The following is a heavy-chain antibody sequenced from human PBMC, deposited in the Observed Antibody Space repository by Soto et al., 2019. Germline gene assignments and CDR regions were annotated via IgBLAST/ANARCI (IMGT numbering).Heavy chain of an antibody. D-gene: IGHD3-3*01. V-gene: IGHV1-69*01. CDR2: LIPIFDTT. Sequence: QVQLVQSGAEVKRPGSSVKVSCKASGGTFSTFAISWVRQAPGQGLEWMGGLIPIFDTTNHAQKFQGRVTMIAEESTSTASMELRSLRFEYTAVYYCARARAERARSYDFWGGAFDAWGQGTLVSVSS. CDR3: ARARAERARSYDFWGGAFDA. CDR1: GGTFSTFA. J-gene: IGHJ4*02.